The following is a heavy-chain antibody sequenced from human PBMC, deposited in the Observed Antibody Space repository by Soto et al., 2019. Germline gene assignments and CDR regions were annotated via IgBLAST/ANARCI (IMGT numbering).Heavy chain of an antibody. Sequence: QVQLQESGPGLVKPSQTLSLTCTVSGGSISSGAYYWSWIRQHPGKALEWIGYIFYSGSTNYNPSLRSRITISLDTSKIQFSRKMASVTASDTALYYCARVQSGVVYNWFDPWGQGTLVTVSS. CDR3: ARVQSGVVYNWFDP. D-gene: IGHD1-1*01. CDR1: GGSISSGAYY. J-gene: IGHJ5*02. CDR2: IFYSGST. V-gene: IGHV4-31*03.